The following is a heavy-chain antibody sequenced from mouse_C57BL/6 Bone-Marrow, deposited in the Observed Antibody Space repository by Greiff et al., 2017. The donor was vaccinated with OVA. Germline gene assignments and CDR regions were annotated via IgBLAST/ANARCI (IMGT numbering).Heavy chain of an antibody. CDR1: GYTFTGYG. CDR3: ASRIYYYGSSEAY. V-gene: IGHV1-81*01. Sequence: QVQLQQSGAELARPGASVKLSCKASGYTFTGYGISWVKQRTGQGLEWIGEIYPRSGNTYYNEKFKGKATLTADKSSSTAYMELRSLTSEDSAVYFCASRIYYYGSSEAYWGQGTLVTVSA. J-gene: IGHJ3*01. D-gene: IGHD1-1*01. CDR2: IYPRSGNT.